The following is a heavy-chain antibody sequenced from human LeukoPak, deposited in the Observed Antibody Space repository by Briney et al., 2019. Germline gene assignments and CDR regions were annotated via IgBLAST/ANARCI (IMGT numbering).Heavy chain of an antibody. J-gene: IGHJ4*02. Sequence: GGSLRLSCAASGFTFSSYSMNWVRQAPGKGLEWVSYISSSSTIYYADSVKGRFTISRDNAKNSLYLQMNSLRAEDTAVYYCARVRKATRGEDYWGQGTLVTVSS. V-gene: IGHV3-48*01. CDR2: ISSSSTI. D-gene: IGHD3-10*01. CDR1: GFTFSSYS. CDR3: ARVRKATRGEDY.